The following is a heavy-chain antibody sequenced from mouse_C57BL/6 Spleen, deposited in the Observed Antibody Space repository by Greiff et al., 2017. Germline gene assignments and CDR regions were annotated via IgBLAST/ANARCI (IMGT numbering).Heavy chain of an antibody. Sequence: VQLKESGPGLVKPSQSLSLTCSVTGYSITSGYYWNWIRQFPGNKLEWMGYISYDGSNNYNPSLKNRISITRDTSKNQFFLKLNSVTTEDTATYYCAILYYGSSSYAMDYWGQGTSVTVSS. V-gene: IGHV3-6*01. D-gene: IGHD1-1*01. CDR3: AILYYGSSSYAMDY. J-gene: IGHJ4*01. CDR1: GYSITSGYY. CDR2: ISYDGSN.